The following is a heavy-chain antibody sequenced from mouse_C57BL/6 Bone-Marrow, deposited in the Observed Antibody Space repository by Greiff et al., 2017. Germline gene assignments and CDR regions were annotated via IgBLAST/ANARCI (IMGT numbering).Heavy chain of an antibody. Sequence: EVTLVESGGGLVQSGRSLRLSCATSGFTFSDFYMEWVRQAPGKGLEWIAASRNKANDYTTEYSASVKGRFIVSRDTSQSILYLQMNALRAEDTAIYYCARGDGNYRFAYWGQGTLVTVSA. J-gene: IGHJ3*01. CDR3: ARGDGNYRFAY. D-gene: IGHD2-1*01. V-gene: IGHV7-1*01. CDR2: SRNKANDYTT. CDR1: GFTFSDFY.